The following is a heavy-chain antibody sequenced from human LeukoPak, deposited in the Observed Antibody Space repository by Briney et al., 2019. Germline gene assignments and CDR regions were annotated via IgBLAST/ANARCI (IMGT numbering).Heavy chain of an antibody. V-gene: IGHV4-61*01. CDR3: ARESSGAYGAFDI. CDR1: GGSVSSGSYY. Sequence: SETLSLTCTVSGGSVSSGSYYWSWIRQPPGKGLEWIGRMYTSGSTNYNPSLKSRVTMSVDTSKSQFSLKLTSVTAADTAVYYCARESSGAYGAFDIWGQGTMVTVSS. D-gene: IGHD2-21*01. CDR2: MYTSGST. J-gene: IGHJ3*02.